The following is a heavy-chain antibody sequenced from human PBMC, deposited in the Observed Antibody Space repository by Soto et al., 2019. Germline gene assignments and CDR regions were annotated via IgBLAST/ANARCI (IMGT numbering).Heavy chain of an antibody. CDR3: ARDPAVAGRARRDAFDI. D-gene: IGHD6-19*01. Sequence: SVKVSCKASGGTFSSYAISWVRQAPGQGLEWMGGIIPIFGTANYAQKFQGRVTITADESTSTAYMELSSLRSEDTAVYYCARDPAVAGRARRDAFDIWGQGTMVTVSS. V-gene: IGHV1-69*13. J-gene: IGHJ3*02. CDR1: GGTFSSYA. CDR2: IIPIFGTA.